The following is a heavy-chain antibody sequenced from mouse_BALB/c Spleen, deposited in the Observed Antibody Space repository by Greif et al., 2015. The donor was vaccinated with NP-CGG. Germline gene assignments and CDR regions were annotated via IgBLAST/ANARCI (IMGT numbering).Heavy chain of an antibody. Sequence: VQLKESGAELVKPWASVKLSCTASGFNIKDTYMHWVKQRPEQGLEWTGRIDPANGNTKYDPKFQGKATITADTSSNTAYLQLSSLTSEDTAVYYCARWDWYFDVWGAGTTVTVSS. CDR1: GFNIKDTY. CDR2: IDPANGNT. J-gene: IGHJ1*01. V-gene: IGHV14-3*02. CDR3: ARWDWYFDV.